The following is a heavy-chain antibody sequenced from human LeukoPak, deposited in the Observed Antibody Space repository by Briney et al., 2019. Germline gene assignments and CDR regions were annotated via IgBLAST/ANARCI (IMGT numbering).Heavy chain of an antibody. J-gene: IGHJ4*02. CDR2: ISGSGGST. D-gene: IGHD2-2*01. V-gene: IGHV3-23*01. CDR3: AKLPILYCSSTSCYL. CDR1: GFTFSSYA. Sequence: GGSLRLSCAASGFTFSSYAMSWVRQAPGKGLEWVSAISGSGGSTYYADSVKGRFTISRDNSKNTLYLQMNSLRAEDTVVYYCAKLPILYCSSTSCYLWGQGTLVTVSS.